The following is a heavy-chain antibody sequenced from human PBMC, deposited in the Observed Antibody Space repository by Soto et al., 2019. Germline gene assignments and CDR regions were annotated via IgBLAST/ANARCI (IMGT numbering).Heavy chain of an antibody. D-gene: IGHD2-2*01. V-gene: IGHV3-21*01. J-gene: IGHJ1*01. CDR2: ISSGSGYI. CDR1: GFTFSSYS. CDR3: ARDSWSQYCSTSSCPLGY. Sequence: PGGSLRLSCAGSGFTFSSYSMNWVRQAPGKGQEWVSSISSGSGYIYYADSVKGRFTISRDNAKNSLYLQMNSLRAEDTAVYYCARDSWSQYCSTSSCPLGYWGQDNLVTVSS.